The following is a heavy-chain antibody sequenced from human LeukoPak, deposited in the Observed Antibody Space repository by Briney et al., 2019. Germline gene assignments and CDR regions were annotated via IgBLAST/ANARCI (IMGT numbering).Heavy chain of an antibody. V-gene: IGHV4-39*01. J-gene: IGHJ4*02. Sequence: PSETLSLTCSVSGGSIISSNYYWGWIRQPPGKGLEWIGSIYQSGSGSSYYNPSLKSRVTIFGDTSKNQFFLRLSSVTAADTAVYYCASTLRFLPYRRFDYWGQGTLVTVPP. CDR2: IYQSGSGSS. D-gene: IGHD3-3*01. CDR1: GGSIISSNYY. CDR3: ASTLRFLPYRRFDY.